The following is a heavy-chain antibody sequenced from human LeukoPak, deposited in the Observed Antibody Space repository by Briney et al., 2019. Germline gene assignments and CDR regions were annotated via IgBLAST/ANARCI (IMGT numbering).Heavy chain of an antibody. CDR3: ARGNGGSPYDAFHI. V-gene: IGHV1-2*02. CDR1: GYTITGHY. CDR2: INPNSGGT. D-gene: IGHD1-26*01. Sequence: ASVKVSCKAFGYTITGHYMHWVRQAPGQGLEWMGWINPNSGGTNYAQTFQGRVTMTRDTSITTAYMELSSLRSDDTAMYYCARGNGGSPYDAFHIWGQGTMVTVSS. J-gene: IGHJ3*02.